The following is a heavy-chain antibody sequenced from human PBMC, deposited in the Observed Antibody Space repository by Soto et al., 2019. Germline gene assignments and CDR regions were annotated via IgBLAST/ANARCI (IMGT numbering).Heavy chain of an antibody. CDR2: ISYDGSNK. J-gene: IGHJ6*02. V-gene: IGHV3-30-3*01. D-gene: IGHD1-26*01. Sequence: QVQLVESGGGVVQPGRSLRLSCAASGFTFSSYAMHWVRQAPGKGLEWVAVISYDGSNKYYADSVKGRFTISRDNSKNTLYLQMNSLRAEDTAVYYCAKLPSTRSLHPSYYYYGMDVWGQGTTVTVSS. CDR3: AKLPSTRSLHPSYYYYGMDV. CDR1: GFTFSSYA.